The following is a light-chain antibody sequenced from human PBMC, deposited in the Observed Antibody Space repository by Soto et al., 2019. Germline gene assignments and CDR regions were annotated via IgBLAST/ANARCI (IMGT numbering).Light chain of an antibody. CDR3: QQYANSPRT. V-gene: IGKV3-20*01. CDR1: QSVKSSY. CDR2: GVS. J-gene: IGKJ1*01. Sequence: ETVLTQSPGTLSLSPGERAILSCRASQSVKSSYLAWYQQKPGQAPRLLIYGVSTRATGTPDRLSGSGSGTDFTLTISRLEPGDFAVYYCQQYANSPRTFGQGTKV.